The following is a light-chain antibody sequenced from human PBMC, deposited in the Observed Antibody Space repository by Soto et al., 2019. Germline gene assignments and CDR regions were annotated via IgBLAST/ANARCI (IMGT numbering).Light chain of an antibody. CDR3: QQYNNWPPT. Sequence: EIVMTQSPATLSVSPGERATFSCRASQSVSSNLAWYQQKPGQSPRLLINGASTRATAIPARFSGSGSGTEFTLTISSLQSEDFAVYYCQQYNNWPPTFGQGTKVEIK. J-gene: IGKJ1*01. CDR1: QSVSSN. V-gene: IGKV3-15*01. CDR2: GAS.